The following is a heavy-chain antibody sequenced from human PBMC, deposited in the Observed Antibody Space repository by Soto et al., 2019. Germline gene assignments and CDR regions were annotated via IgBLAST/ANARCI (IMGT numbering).Heavy chain of an antibody. J-gene: IGHJ4*02. D-gene: IGHD3-22*01. V-gene: IGHV3-48*01. CDR1: GFTFSDYN. CDR2: ISGRSNTI. CDR3: TREGDGSGFFSDF. Sequence: GGSLRLSCVASGFTFSDYNMNWVRQAPGKVLEWVSFISGRSNTIYYADSVKGRFTISRDNAKNSLYLLMNSLRAEDTAVYYCTREGDGSGFFSDFWGQGALVTVSS.